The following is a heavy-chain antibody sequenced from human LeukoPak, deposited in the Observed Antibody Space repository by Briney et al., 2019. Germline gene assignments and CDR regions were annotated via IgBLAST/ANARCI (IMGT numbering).Heavy chain of an antibody. CDR3: ARDYGDYAFDS. J-gene: IGHJ4*02. CDR1: GGSISSSTYY. V-gene: IGHV4-39*02. Sequence: SETLSHTCSVSGGSISSSTYYWGWIRQPPGQGLDWIGNIYYSGSTYYNPSLKSRVTISVDTSKNQFSLKLTSVTAADTAVYYCARDYGDYAFDSWGQGTLVTVSS. D-gene: IGHD4-17*01. CDR2: IYYSGST.